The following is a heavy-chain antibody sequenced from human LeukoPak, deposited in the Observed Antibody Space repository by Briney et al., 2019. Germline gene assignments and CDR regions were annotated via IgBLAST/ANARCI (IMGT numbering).Heavy chain of an antibody. Sequence: ASVKVSCKASEGTFSSFALSWVRQAPGQGLDWMGGITPIFVTTNSAQKFQGRVTITTDDSTSTVYIALSSLRSEDTAVYFCASTTEWELLLPFDYWGQGTLVTVSS. CDR3: ASTTEWELLLPFDY. J-gene: IGHJ4*02. CDR1: EGTFSSFA. V-gene: IGHV1-69*05. CDR2: ITPIFVTT. D-gene: IGHD1-26*01.